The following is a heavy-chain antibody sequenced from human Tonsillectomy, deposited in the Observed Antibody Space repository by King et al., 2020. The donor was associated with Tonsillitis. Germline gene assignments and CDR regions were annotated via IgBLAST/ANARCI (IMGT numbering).Heavy chain of an antibody. Sequence: VQLVESGGGVVQPGRSLRLSCAASGFIFSNYTMHWVRQTPGKGLEWVAVICCDGSNKYYADSVKGRFTISRDNSKKTLYLRMNSLRAEDTAVYYCATLFVVSGSYYSDCFAPWGRGTLVPVSS. J-gene: IGHJ5*02. CDR3: ATLFVVSGSYYSDCFAP. CDR1: GFIFSNYT. V-gene: IGHV3-30-3*01. D-gene: IGHD3-10*01. CDR2: ICCDGSNK.